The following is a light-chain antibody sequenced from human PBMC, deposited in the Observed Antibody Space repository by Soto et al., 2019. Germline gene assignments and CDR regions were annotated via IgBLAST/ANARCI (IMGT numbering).Light chain of an antibody. CDR1: QTIRSHY. V-gene: IGKV3-20*01. CDR3: QQYGSSPWT. CDR2: GAS. J-gene: IGKJ1*01. Sequence: ETVLTQSPGTLSLSPGERATLSCRASQTIRSHYLAWYRQTPGQAPRLLIYGASNRATGIADRFSGSGSGTDFTLIISRLEPEDFALYYCQQYGSSPWTFGQGTKVEIK.